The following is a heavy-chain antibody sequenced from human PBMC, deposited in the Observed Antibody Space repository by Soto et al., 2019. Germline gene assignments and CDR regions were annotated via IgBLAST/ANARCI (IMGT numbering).Heavy chain of an antibody. D-gene: IGHD1-26*01. CDR2: IYYSGST. V-gene: IGHV4-61*01. J-gene: IGHJ4*02. CDR3: ARERALSGSYYSHFDY. CDR1: GGSVSSGSYY. Sequence: SETLSLTCTVSGGSVSSGSYYWSWIRQPPGKGLEWIGYIYYSGSTNYNPSLKSRVTISVDTSKNQFSLKLSSVTAADTAVYYCARERALSGSYYSHFDYWGQGTLVTVSS.